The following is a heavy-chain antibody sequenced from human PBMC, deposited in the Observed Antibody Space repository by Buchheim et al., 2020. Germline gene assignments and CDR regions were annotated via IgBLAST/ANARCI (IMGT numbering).Heavy chain of an antibody. CDR2: IYHSGST. CDR1: GGSISSGGYS. CDR3: ASRYYYDSSGYYPWVFDY. D-gene: IGHD3-22*01. V-gene: IGHV4-30-2*01. J-gene: IGHJ4*02. Sequence: QLQLQESGSGLVKPSQTLSLTCAVSGGSISSGGYSWSWIRQPPGKGLEWIGYIYHSGSTYYNPSLKSRVTISVDRSKNQFSLKLSSVTAADTAVYYCASRYYYDSSGYYPWVFDYWGQGTL.